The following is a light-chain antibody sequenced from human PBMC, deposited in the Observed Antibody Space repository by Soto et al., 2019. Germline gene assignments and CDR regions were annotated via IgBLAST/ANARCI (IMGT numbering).Light chain of an antibody. CDR2: DDS. V-gene: IGLV3-21*02. CDR3: QVWDSSSDLAV. CDR1: NIGSKS. J-gene: IGLJ2*01. Sequence: SYELTQPPSVSVAPGQTARITCGGNNIGSKSVHWYQQKPGQAPVLVVYDDSDRPSGIPERFSGSNSGNTATLTISRVEAGDEADYYCQVWDSSSDLAVFGGGTQLTVL.